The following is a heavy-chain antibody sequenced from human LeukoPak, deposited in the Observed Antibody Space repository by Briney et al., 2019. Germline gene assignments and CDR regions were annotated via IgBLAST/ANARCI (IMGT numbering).Heavy chain of an antibody. V-gene: IGHV3-21*01. CDR1: AFSYSNYN. CDR3: ARHPYSGSYSDYYYYYMDV. D-gene: IGHD1-26*01. CDR2: ITSSGSYI. J-gene: IGHJ6*03. Sequence: NPGGSLRLSCAASAFSYSNYNMNWVRQAPGKGLEWVSSITSSGSYIYYADSVKGRFTISRDNAKNSLYLQLNSLRAEDTAVYYCARHPYSGSYSDYYYYYMDVWGKGTTVTVSS.